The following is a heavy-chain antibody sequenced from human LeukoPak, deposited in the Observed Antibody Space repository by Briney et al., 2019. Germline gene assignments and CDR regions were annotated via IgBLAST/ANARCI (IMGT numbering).Heavy chain of an antibody. J-gene: IGHJ1*01. CDR1: GGSISSYY. V-gene: IGHV4-4*07. CDR2: LYVSGAT. D-gene: IGHD6-19*01. Sequence: SETLSLTCSVSGGSISSYYWNWIRQSAGKGLEWIGRLYVSGATDYNPSLKSRVTISVDTSKNQFSLKLSSVTAADTAVYYCARVFLGRSSGWYLKYFQHWGQGTLVTVSS. CDR3: ARVFLGRSSGWYLKYFQH.